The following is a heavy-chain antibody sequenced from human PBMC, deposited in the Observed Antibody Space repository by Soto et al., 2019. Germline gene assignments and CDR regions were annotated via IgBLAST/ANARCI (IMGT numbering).Heavy chain of an antibody. CDR2: ISAYNGNT. V-gene: IGHV1-18*01. J-gene: IGHJ3*02. CDR3: ARVLRFLEWLPDAFDI. D-gene: IGHD3-3*01. CDR1: GYTFTSYG. Sequence: ASVKVSCKXSGYTFTSYGISWVRQAPGQGLEWMGWISAYNGNTNYAQKLQGRVTMTTDTSTSTAYMELRSLRSDDTAVYYCARVLRFLEWLPDAFDIWGQGTMVTVSS.